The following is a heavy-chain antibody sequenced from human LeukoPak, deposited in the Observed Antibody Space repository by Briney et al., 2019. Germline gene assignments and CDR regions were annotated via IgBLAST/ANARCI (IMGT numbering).Heavy chain of an antibody. Sequence: ASVKVSCKASGYTFTGYYMHWVRRAPGQGLEWMGWINPNSGGTNSAQKFQGRVTMTRDTSISTVYMELSRLRSDDLAVYYCARVGVGYSGYDPFDSWGQGTLVTVSS. CDR2: INPNSGGT. V-gene: IGHV1-2*02. CDR1: GYTFTGYY. CDR3: ARVGVGYSGYDPFDS. J-gene: IGHJ4*02. D-gene: IGHD5-12*01.